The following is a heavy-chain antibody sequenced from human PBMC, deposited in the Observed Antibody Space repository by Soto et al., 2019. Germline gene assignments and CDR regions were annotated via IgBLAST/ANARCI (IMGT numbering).Heavy chain of an antibody. J-gene: IGHJ4*02. CDR1: GFTFSSYA. Sequence: PGGSLRLSCAASGFTFSSYAMSWVRKAQGKGLEWVSAISGSGGSTYYADSVKGRFTISRDNSKNTLYLQMNSLRAEDTAVYYCAILTYYYGSGSYYNAPFDYWGQGTLVTVSS. V-gene: IGHV3-23*01. D-gene: IGHD3-10*01. CDR2: ISGSGGST. CDR3: AILTYYYGSGSYYNAPFDY.